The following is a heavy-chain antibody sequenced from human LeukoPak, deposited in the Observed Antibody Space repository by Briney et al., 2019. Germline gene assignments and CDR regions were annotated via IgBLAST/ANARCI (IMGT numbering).Heavy chain of an antibody. J-gene: IGHJ4*02. V-gene: IGHV3-74*01. CDR2: INSDGSST. CDR1: GFTFSAFW. CDR3: ARGFWTGVEY. Sequence: GGSLRLSCAASGFTFSAFWMHWVRQAPGKGLVWVSRINSDGSSTTCADSVKGRFSISSDNAKNTLYLQMNSLRAEDTAVYYCARGFWTGVEYWGQGALVTVSS. D-gene: IGHD3/OR15-3a*01.